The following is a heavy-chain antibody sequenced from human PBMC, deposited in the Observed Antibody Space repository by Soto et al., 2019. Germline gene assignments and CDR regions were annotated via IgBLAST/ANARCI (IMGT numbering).Heavy chain of an antibody. CDR2: IYYSGST. Sequence: SETLSLTCTVSGGSISSYYWSWIRQPPGKGLEWIGYIYYSGSTNYNPSLKSRVTISVDTSKNQFSLKLSSVTAADTAVYYCAMAGRVAGTYYFDYWGQGTLVTVSS. D-gene: IGHD6-19*01. CDR3: AMAGRVAGTYYFDY. V-gene: IGHV4-59*01. CDR1: GGSISSYY. J-gene: IGHJ4*02.